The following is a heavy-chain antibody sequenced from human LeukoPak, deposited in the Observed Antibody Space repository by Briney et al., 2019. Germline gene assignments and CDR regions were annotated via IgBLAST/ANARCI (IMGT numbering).Heavy chain of an antibody. CDR2: ISSSSSYI. V-gene: IGHV3-21*01. Sequence: GGSLRLSCAVSGFTCNIYAMHWVRQAPGKGLEWVSSISSSSSYIYYADSVKGRFTISRDNAKNSLYLQMNSLRAEDTAVYYCARVHGDYTGNWFDPWGQGTLVTVSS. CDR3: ARVHGDYTGNWFDP. J-gene: IGHJ5*02. D-gene: IGHD4-17*01. CDR1: GFTCNIYA.